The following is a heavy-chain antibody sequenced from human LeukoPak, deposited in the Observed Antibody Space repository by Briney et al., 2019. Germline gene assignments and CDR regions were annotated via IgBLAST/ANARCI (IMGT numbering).Heavy chain of an antibody. CDR2: VHYSGYA. CDR1: GGSLSSGNYY. D-gene: IGHD4-11*01. V-gene: IGHV4-30-4*01. CDR3: ARTEYSNYGWFDP. J-gene: IGHJ5*02. Sequence: SQTLSLTCTVSGGSLSSGNYYWSWIRQPPGKDLEWIAYVHYSGYAFYHPSLKSRLLMSVDTSKNQFSLRMTSVTVADMAVYYCARTEYSNYGWFDPWGPGTLVTVSS.